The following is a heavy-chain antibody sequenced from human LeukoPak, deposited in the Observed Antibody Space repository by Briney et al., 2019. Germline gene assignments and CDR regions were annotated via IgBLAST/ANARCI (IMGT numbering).Heavy chain of an antibody. CDR3: ATVGYCSSTSCYSKYYYYYMDV. Sequence: PGGSLRLSCAAAGFTFSSYSMNWVRQAPGKGLEWVSSISSSSSYIYYADSVKGRFTISRDNAKNSLYLQMNSLRAEDTAVYYCATVGYCSSTSCYSKYYYYYMDVWGKGTTVTVSS. V-gene: IGHV3-21*01. J-gene: IGHJ6*03. CDR1: GFTFSSYS. D-gene: IGHD2-2*01. CDR2: ISSSSSYI.